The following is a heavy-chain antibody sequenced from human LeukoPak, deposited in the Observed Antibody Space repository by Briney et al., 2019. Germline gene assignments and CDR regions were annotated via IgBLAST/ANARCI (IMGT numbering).Heavy chain of an antibody. V-gene: IGHV3-43*01. D-gene: IGHD6-13*01. CDR2: ISWDGDNT. CDR1: GFTFDHYT. Sequence: PGGSLRLSCAASGFTFDHYTIHWVRQAPGKGLEWVSLISWDGDNTYYADSVNGRFTISRDNSKNSLYLQMDSLRAEDTAIYYCVRDLQRHYLGVAVAGRRRWFDPWGQGTLVTVSS. J-gene: IGHJ5*02. CDR3: VRDLQRHYLGVAVAGRRRWFDP.